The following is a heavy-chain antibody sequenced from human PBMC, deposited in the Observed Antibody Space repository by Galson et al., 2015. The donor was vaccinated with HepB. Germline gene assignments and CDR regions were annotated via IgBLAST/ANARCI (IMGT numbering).Heavy chain of an antibody. CDR1: GFTFSSYG. V-gene: IGHV3-30*02. CDR3: ARFYYDFWSGYFLRAFDI. D-gene: IGHD3-3*01. CDR2: IRYDGSNK. Sequence: SLRLSCAASGFTFSSYGMHWVRQAPGKGLEWVAFIRYDGSNKYYADSVKGRFTISRDNPKNTLYLQMNSLRSDDTAVYYCARFYYDFWSGYFLRAFDIWGQGTMVTVSS. J-gene: IGHJ3*02.